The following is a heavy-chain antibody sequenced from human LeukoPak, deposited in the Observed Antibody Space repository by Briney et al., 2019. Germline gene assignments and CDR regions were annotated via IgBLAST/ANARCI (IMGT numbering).Heavy chain of an antibody. Sequence: ASVKVSCKASGYTFTGYYMHWVRQAPGQGLEWMGWINPNSGGTNYAQKFQGRVTMTRDTSISTAYMELSRLRSDDTAVYYCARDSSGWLRYCYYYMDVWGKGTTVTVSS. V-gene: IGHV1-2*02. CDR3: ARDSSGWLRYCYYYMDV. CDR1: GYTFTGYY. D-gene: IGHD6-19*01. J-gene: IGHJ6*03. CDR2: INPNSGGT.